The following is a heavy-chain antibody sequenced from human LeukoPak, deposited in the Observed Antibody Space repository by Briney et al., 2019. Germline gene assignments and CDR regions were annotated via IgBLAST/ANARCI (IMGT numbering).Heavy chain of an antibody. D-gene: IGHD1-7*01. CDR1: GYTFTGYY. V-gene: IGHV1-2*02. J-gene: IGHJ6*03. CDR2: INPNSGGT. CDR3: ARVLLNWNYREGYYYYYMDV. Sequence: ASVKVSCKASGYTFTGYYMHWVRQAPGQGLEWMGWINPNSGGTNYAQKLQGRVTMTTDTSTSTAYMELRSLRSDDTAVYYCARVLLNWNYREGYYYYYMDVWGKGTTVTVSS.